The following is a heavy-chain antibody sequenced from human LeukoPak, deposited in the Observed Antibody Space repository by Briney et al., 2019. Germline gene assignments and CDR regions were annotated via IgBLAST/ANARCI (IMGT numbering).Heavy chain of an antibody. Sequence: AASVKVSCKASGGTFSSYAISWVRQAPGQGLEWMGGIIPIFGSPNYAHKFRGRVTMTADRSANTAYMELSSLQIDDTAVYYCAKELRIVEMGSFASWGQGTLIIVSS. V-gene: IGHV1-69*06. CDR1: GGTFSSYA. J-gene: IGHJ4*02. D-gene: IGHD1-26*01. CDR2: IIPIFGSP. CDR3: AKELRIVEMGSFAS.